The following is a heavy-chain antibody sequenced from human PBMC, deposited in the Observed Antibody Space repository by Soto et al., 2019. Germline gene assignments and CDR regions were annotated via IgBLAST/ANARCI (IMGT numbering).Heavy chain of an antibody. D-gene: IGHD3-10*01. CDR2: ISSSSSNI. V-gene: IGHV3-21*01. J-gene: IGHJ4*02. CDR3: AKEDYYGSGSYYDY. CDR1: GFTFSSYS. Sequence: GGSLRLSCAASGFTFSSYSMNWVRQAPGKGLEWVSSISSSSSNIYYADSVKGRFTISRDNSQNTLYLQMSSLRAEDTAVYFCAKEDYYGSGSYYDYWGQGTLVTVSS.